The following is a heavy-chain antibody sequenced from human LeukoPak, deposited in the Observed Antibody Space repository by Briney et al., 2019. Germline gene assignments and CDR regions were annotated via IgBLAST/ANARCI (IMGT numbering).Heavy chain of an antibody. CDR3: ARDPSRVQGF. CDR2: IKQDGSEK. J-gene: IGHJ4*02. D-gene: IGHD1-1*01. CDR1: GFTFSSDW. V-gene: IGHV3-7*04. Sequence: PGGSLRLSCAASGFTFSSDWMSWVRQAPGKGLEWVANIKQDGSEKYYVDSVKGRFTISRDNAKNSLYLQLNSLTAEDTAVYYCARDPSRVQGFWGQGTLVTAFS.